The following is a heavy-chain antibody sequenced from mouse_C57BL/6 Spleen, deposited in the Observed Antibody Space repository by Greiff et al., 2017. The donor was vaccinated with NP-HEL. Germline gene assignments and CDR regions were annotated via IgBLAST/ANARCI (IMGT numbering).Heavy chain of an antibody. Sequence: VQLQQSGAELVRPGASVKLSCTASGFNIKDDYMHWVKQRPEQGLEWIGWIDPENGDTEYASKFQGKATITADTSSNTAYLQLSSLTSADTAVYYCTTRDYDVFAYWGQGTLVTVSA. D-gene: IGHD2-4*01. CDR3: TTRDYDVFAY. CDR1: GFNIKDDY. J-gene: IGHJ3*01. V-gene: IGHV14-4*01. CDR2: IDPENGDT.